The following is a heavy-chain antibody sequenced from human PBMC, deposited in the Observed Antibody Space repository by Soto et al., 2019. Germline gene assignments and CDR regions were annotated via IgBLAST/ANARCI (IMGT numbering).Heavy chain of an antibody. CDR3: KRESNSGYYNIPTGAFDI. V-gene: IGHV3-74*01. CDR1: GXTIRSYA. CDR2: INSDGDSI. Sequence: PXGSLRLSCAASGXTIRSYAMHWVRQVPGKGLVWVSRINSDGDSIFYADSVKGRFTISRDNAKNTLYLQMNSLRAEDAAVYYCKRESNSGYYNIPTGAFDIWGQGTMVTVSS. D-gene: IGHD3-22*01. J-gene: IGHJ3*02.